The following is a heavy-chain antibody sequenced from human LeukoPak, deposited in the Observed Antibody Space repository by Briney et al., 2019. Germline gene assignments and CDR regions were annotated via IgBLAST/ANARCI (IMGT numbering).Heavy chain of an antibody. CDR3: VRDASETMNGNY. Sequence: GGSLRLSCEASGFTFTTYWMHWVRQAPGKGLVWVSLINSDGSTTNYADSVQGRFTISRDNAKNTLYLQMNSLRAEDTAVYYCVRDASETMNGNYWGQGTLVTVSS. CDR1: GFTFTTYW. V-gene: IGHV3-74*01. CDR2: INSDGSTT. J-gene: IGHJ4*02. D-gene: IGHD1-1*01.